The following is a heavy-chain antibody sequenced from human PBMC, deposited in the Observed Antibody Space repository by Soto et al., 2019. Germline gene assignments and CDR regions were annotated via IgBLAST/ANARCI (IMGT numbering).Heavy chain of an antibody. J-gene: IGHJ5*02. CDR1: GGTFSSYT. CDR2: IIPILGIA. Sequence: QVQLVQSGAEVKKPGSSVKVSCKASGGTFSSYTISWVRQAPGQGLEWMGRIIPILGIANYAQKFQGRVTITADKSTSTAYMELSSLRSEDTAVYYCARDFTRPYYYGSGKNPWFDPWGQGTLVTVSS. CDR3: ARDFTRPYYYGSGKNPWFDP. V-gene: IGHV1-69*08. D-gene: IGHD3-10*01.